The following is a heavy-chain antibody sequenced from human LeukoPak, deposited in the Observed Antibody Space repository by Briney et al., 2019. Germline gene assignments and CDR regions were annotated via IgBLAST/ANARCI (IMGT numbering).Heavy chain of an antibody. CDR3: ARGGYSSGWLSLYYFDY. CDR1: GFTFSSYS. Sequence: GGSLRLSCAASGFTFSSYSMNWVRQAPGKGLEWVSVIYSGGSTYYADSVKVRFTISRDSSKTMLYLHMNSLRAEDTAVYYCARGGYSSGWLSLYYFDYWGQGTLVTVSS. V-gene: IGHV3-66*01. CDR2: IYSGGST. D-gene: IGHD6-19*01. J-gene: IGHJ4*02.